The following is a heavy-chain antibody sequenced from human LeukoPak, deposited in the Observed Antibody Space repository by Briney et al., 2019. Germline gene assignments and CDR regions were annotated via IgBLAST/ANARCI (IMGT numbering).Heavy chain of an antibody. Sequence: ASVKVSCKASGGTFSSYAISWVRQAPGKGLEWMGGFDPEDGETIYAQKFQGRVTMTEDTSTDTAYMELSSLRSDDTAVYYCARAPYYYDSSGYYFENDYWGQGTLVTVSS. CDR1: GGTFSSYA. J-gene: IGHJ4*02. CDR3: ARAPYYYDSSGYYFENDY. CDR2: FDPEDGET. V-gene: IGHV1-24*01. D-gene: IGHD3-22*01.